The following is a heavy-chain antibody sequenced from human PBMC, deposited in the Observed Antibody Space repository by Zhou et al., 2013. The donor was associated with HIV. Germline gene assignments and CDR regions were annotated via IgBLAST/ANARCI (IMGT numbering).Heavy chain of an antibody. CDR2: IIPIFGTA. D-gene: IGHD4-4*01. V-gene: IGHV1-69*05. CDR1: GGTFSSYA. Sequence: QVQLVQSGAEVKKPGSSVKVSCKASGGTFSSYAISWVRQAPGQGLEWMGGIIPIFGTANYAQKFQGRVTITTDESTSTAYMELSSLRSEDTAVYYCARDLQYSHYYYMDVWGKRDQRSTVSS. J-gene: IGHJ6*03. CDR3: ARDLQYSHYYYMDV.